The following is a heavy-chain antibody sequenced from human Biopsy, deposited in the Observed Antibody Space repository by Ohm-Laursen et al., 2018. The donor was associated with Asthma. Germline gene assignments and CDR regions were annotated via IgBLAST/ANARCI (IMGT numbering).Heavy chain of an antibody. J-gene: IGHJ4*02. CDR3: PKDVFPGWEVRRGPDY. V-gene: IGHV3-30*18. D-gene: IGHD1-26*01. CDR2: ISFDGTNR. Sequence: SLRLSCAVSGFSFSNYGMHWVRQAPGKGLDWVAVISFDGTNRNYTDSVKGRFTIPRDNSRNTMYLEMNSLRAEDTAVYYCPKDVFPGWEVRRGPDYWGQGTLVTVSS. CDR1: GFSFSNYG.